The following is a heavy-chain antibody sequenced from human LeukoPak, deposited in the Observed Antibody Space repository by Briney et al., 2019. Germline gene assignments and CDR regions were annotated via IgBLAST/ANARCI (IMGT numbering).Heavy chain of an antibody. J-gene: IGHJ4*02. CDR3: ARLRYYSGSGPPWYFDY. Sequence: SETLSLTCTVSGGSVSSSSFYWGWIRQPPGKGLEWIGSIYYSGSTYYNPSLKSRVTISVDTSKNQFSLRLSSVTAADTALHYCARLRYYSGSGPPWYFDYWGQGTLVTVPS. V-gene: IGHV4-39*01. D-gene: IGHD3-10*01. CDR1: GGSVSSSSFY. CDR2: IYYSGST.